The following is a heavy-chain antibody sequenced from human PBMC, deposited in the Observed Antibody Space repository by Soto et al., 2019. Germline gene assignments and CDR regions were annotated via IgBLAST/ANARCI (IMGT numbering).Heavy chain of an antibody. V-gene: IGHV4-59*12. CDR1: GGSLSSYY. CDR2: IYYSGST. CDR3: DRVQVY. D-gene: IGHD1-1*01. J-gene: IGHJ4*02. Sequence: PSETLSLTCTVSGGSLSSYYWSWILQPPGKGLEWIGYIYYSGSTNYNPSLKSRVTISIDRSRNQFSLKLSSVTAADTAVYYCDRVQVYWGQGIMVTVAS.